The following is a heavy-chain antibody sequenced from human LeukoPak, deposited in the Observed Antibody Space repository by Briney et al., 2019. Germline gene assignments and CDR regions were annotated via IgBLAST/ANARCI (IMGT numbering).Heavy chain of an antibody. Sequence: ASVKVSCKASGGTFSSYAISWVRQAPGQGLEWMGRIIPILGIANYAQKFQGRVTITADKSTSTAYMELSSLRSEDTAVYYCARTESGSSPFDIWGQGTMVTVSS. CDR1: GGTFSSYA. CDR3: ARTESGSSPFDI. D-gene: IGHD3-10*01. CDR2: IIPILGIA. J-gene: IGHJ3*02. V-gene: IGHV1-69*04.